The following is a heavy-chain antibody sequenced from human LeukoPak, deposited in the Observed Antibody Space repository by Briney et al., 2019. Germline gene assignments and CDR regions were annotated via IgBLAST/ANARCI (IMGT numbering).Heavy chain of an antibody. CDR1: GFTFSSYS. CDR2: ISSSSSYI. J-gene: IGHJ6*03. Sequence: XGGSLRLSCAASGFTFSSYSMNWVRQAPGKGLEWVSSISSSSSYIYYADSVKGRFTISRDNAKNSLYLQMNSLRAEDTAVYYCARDRGLNYYYYYMDVWGKGTTVTISS. D-gene: IGHD3-16*01. V-gene: IGHV3-21*01. CDR3: ARDRGLNYYYYYMDV.